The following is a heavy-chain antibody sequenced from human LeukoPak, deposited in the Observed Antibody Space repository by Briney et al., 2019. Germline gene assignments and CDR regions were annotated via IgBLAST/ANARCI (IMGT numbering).Heavy chain of an antibody. CDR1: GFDFCDYP. D-gene: IGHD3-10*01. CDR3: ARDGLGSYDF. J-gene: IGHJ4*02. CDR2: FSSNSRYI. Sequence: GGSLRLFCAASGFDFCDYPINWVRQAPGKGLEGLSSFSSNSRYIYYGDSVKGSLTVSRDNAKNSVYLQMNNLRGEDAAVYHCARDGLGSYDFWGQRTRVTVSS. V-gene: IGHV3-21*01.